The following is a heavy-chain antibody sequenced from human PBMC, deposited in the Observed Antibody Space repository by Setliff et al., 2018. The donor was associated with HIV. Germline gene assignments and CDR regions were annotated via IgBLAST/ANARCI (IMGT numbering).Heavy chain of an antibody. CDR2: VSTYSDER. J-gene: IGHJ6*02. Sequence: ASVKVSCKPSGYTFTTYGLSWVRQAPGQGLEWMGWVSTYSDERSYAQNLQGRVTMTTDTSTSTAYMELRSLRFDDTAVYYCARDVEHMMDVWGQGTTVTVSS. V-gene: IGHV1-18*01. CDR3: ARDVEHMMDV. CDR1: GYTFTTYG.